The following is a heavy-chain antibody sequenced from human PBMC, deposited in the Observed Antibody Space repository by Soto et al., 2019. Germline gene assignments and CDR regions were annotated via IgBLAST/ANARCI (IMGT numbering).Heavy chain of an antibody. V-gene: IGHV3-66*01. Sequence: PGGSLRLSCAASGFTVSSNYMSWVRQAPGKGLEWVSVIYSGGSTYYADSVKGRFTISRDNSKNTLYLQMNSLRAEDTAVYYCARDPFVVVVAATGYAFDIWGQGTMVTVSS. D-gene: IGHD2-15*01. CDR1: GFTVSSNY. J-gene: IGHJ3*02. CDR2: IYSGGST. CDR3: ARDPFVVVVAATGYAFDI.